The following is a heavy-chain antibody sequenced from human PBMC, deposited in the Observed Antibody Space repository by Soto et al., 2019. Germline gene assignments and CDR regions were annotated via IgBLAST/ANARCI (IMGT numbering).Heavy chain of an antibody. CDR1: GVTFSTYT. Sequence: ASVKVSCKASGVTFSTYTISWVRQAPGQGLEWMGGIIPIFGTANYAQKFQGRVTITADKSTSTAYMELSSLRSEDTAVYYCATSSSWKNWFDPWGQGTLVTVSS. D-gene: IGHD6-13*01. V-gene: IGHV1-69*06. J-gene: IGHJ5*02. CDR2: IIPIFGTA. CDR3: ATSSSWKNWFDP.